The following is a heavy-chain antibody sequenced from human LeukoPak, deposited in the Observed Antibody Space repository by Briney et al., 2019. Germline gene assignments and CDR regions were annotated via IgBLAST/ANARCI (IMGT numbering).Heavy chain of an antibody. Sequence: GGSLRLSCAASGFTFSSFAMPWVRQAPGKGLEWVAVIWYDGSNKYYADSVKGRFTISRDNSKNTLYLQMNSLRAEDTAVYYCARGGTMIVVPNPLHWFDPWGQGTLVTVSS. CDR1: GFTFSSFA. V-gene: IGHV3-33*08. J-gene: IGHJ5*02. CDR2: IWYDGSNK. CDR3: ARGGTMIVVPNPLHWFDP. D-gene: IGHD3-22*01.